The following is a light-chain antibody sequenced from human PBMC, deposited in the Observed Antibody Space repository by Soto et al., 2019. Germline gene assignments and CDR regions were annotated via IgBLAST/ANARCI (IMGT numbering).Light chain of an antibody. J-gene: IGLJ2*01. Sequence: QSALTQPASVSGSPGESITISCTGTSSDVGTYNLVTWYQQHPSRVPKLILYEGNKRPSGVSSRFSASKSGNTASLTISGLQAEDEADYFCCSYAPSRTLLFGGGTKVTVL. CDR3: CSYAPSRTLL. V-gene: IGLV2-23*01. CDR1: SSDVGTYNL. CDR2: EGN.